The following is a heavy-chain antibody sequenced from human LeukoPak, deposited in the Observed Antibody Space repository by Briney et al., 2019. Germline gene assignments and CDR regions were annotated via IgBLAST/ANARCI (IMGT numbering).Heavy chain of an antibody. CDR1: GFTFSSFS. J-gene: IGHJ4*02. CDR2: ISSSSSYI. D-gene: IGHD1-26*01. Sequence: GGSLRLSCAASGFTFSSFSMNWVRQAPGKGLEWVSSISSSSSYIYYADSVKGRFTISRDNAKNSLYLQMNSLRAEDTAVYYCARDRHSWSYYQYDYWGQGTLVTVSS. CDR3: ARDRHSWSYYQYDY. V-gene: IGHV3-21*01.